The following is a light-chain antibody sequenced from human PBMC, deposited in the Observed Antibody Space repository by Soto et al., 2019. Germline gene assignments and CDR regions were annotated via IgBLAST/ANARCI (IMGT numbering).Light chain of an antibody. CDR3: CYSVGSPNWV. V-gene: IGLV2-23*02. CDR2: EVN. Sequence: QSALTQPASVSGSPGQSITISCTGTSSDVGICNCVSWYQQHPSKAPTLMIYEVNKRPSGVSNRFSGSKAGNTASLTISGLQAEDEADYYCCYSVGSPNWVFGGGTKLTVL. J-gene: IGLJ3*02. CDR1: SSDVGICNC.